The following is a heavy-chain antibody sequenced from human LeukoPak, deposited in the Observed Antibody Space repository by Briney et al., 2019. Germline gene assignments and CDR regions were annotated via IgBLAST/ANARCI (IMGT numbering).Heavy chain of an antibody. Sequence: SETLSLTCTVSGGSISSGDYYWSWIRQPPGKGLEWIGYIYYSGSTYYNPSLKSRVTISVDTSKNQFSLKLSSVTAADTAVYYCARGRIAVAGKCWFDPWGQGTLVTVSS. CDR2: IYYSGST. CDR3: ARGRIAVAGKCWFDP. V-gene: IGHV4-30-4*08. D-gene: IGHD6-19*01. J-gene: IGHJ5*02. CDR1: GGSISSGDYY.